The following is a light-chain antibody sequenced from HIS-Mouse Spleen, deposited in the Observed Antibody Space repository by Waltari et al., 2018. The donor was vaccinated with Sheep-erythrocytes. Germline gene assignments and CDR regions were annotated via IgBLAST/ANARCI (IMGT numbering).Light chain of an antibody. V-gene: IGLV3-1*01. CDR1: KLGDKY. CDR2: QDS. Sequence: SYELTQPPSVSVSPGQTASITCSGDKLGDKYACWYQQKPGQSPGLVIYQDSKRPSGNPERFSGSNSGNTATLTISGTQAMDEADYYCKAWDSSTAVFGGGTKLTVL. J-gene: IGLJ2*01. CDR3: KAWDSSTAV.